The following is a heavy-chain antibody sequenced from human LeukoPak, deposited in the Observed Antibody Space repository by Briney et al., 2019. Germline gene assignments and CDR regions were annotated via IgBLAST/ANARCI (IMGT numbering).Heavy chain of an antibody. CDR1: GFTFDDYC. V-gene: IGHV3-20*01. J-gene: IGHJ3*02. Sequence: GGSLRLSCAASGFTFDDYCMSWVRQAPGKGLGWVAGINWNGGSTGYADSVKGRFTISRDNAKNSLYLQMNSLRAEDTALYHCARDQGYYDSSGYYYVGAFDIWGQGTMVTVSS. D-gene: IGHD3-22*01. CDR3: ARDQGYYDSSGYYYVGAFDI. CDR2: INWNGGST.